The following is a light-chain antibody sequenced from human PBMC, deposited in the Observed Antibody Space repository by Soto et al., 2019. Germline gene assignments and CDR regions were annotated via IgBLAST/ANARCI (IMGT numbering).Light chain of an antibody. CDR3: QQYKRSWT. CDR1: QSVDTW. V-gene: IGKV1-5*03. CDR2: KVS. Sequence: DLQMTQSPSTLSASVGDRVTITCRASQSVDTWLAWYQQKPGKAPKVLVSKVSNLESGVPSRFSGSGSGTEFTLTIRSLQPDDFATYYCQQYKRSWTFGQGTRVDI. J-gene: IGKJ1*01.